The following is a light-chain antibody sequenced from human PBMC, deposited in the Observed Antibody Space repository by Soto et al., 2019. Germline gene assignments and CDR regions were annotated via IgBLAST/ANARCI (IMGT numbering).Light chain of an antibody. J-gene: IGLJ2*01. CDR3: LSYTATSTQL. CDR2: DVA. Sequence: QSALTQPASVSGSPGQSVTISCTGSSNDVSYYDYVSWYQQFPGQAPKLIIYDVANRPPGVSNRFSGSKSGDTASLTISGLQPEDEADYYCLSYTATSTQLFGGGTQLTVL. V-gene: IGLV2-14*03. CDR1: SNDVSYYDY.